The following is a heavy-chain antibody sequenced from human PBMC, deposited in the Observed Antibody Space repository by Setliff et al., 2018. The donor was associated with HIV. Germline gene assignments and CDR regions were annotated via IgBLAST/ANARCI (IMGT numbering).Heavy chain of an antibody. CDR1: GGSISSYY. D-gene: IGHD3-10*01. J-gene: IGHJ6*03. CDR3: ARDGSGSSYYYYYMDV. CDR2: IYTSGST. V-gene: IGHV4-4*07. Sequence: SETLSLTCTVSGGSISSYYWSWIRQPAGKGLEWIGRIYTSGSTNYNPPLKSRVTMSVDTSKNQFSLKLSSVTAADTAVYYCARDGSGSSYYYYYMDVWGKGTTVTVSS.